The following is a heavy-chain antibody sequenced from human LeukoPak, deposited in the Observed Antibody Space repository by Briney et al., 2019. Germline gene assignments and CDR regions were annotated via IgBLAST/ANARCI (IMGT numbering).Heavy chain of an antibody. J-gene: IGHJ1*01. Sequence: ASVKVSCKASGYTFTSYGISWVRQAPGQGLEWMGWISAYNGNTNYAQKLQGRVTMTTDTSTSTAYMELRSLRSDDTAVYYCARVGRVIAARQIEYFQHWGQGTLVTVSS. CDR2: ISAYNGNT. CDR3: ARVGRVIAARQIEYFQH. D-gene: IGHD6-6*01. CDR1: GYTFTSYG. V-gene: IGHV1-18*01.